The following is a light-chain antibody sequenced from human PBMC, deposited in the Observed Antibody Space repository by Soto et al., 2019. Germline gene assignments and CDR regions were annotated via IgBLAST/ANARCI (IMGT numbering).Light chain of an antibody. CDR3: QHYNSLPWT. J-gene: IGKJ1*01. CDR2: KAS. Sequence: IQMTQSPSTLSGSVGDRVTITCRASQTISSWLAWYQQKPGKAPKLLIYKASTLKSGVPSRFSGSGSGTEFTLTISSLQPDDFATYYCQHYNSLPWTFGQGTKVDIK. CDR1: QTISSW. V-gene: IGKV1-5*03.